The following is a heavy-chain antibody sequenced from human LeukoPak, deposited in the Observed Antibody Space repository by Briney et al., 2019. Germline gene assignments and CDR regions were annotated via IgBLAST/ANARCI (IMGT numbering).Heavy chain of an antibody. V-gene: IGHV3-23*01. CDR1: GFIFSSYV. D-gene: IGHD6-13*01. Sequence: SGGSLRLSCEASGFIFSSYVMGWVRQAPGKRLEWVSSISVGGGDTFTADSVKGRFTISRDNSKNTLYLQMNSLRAEDTAVYYCAKDGYSSSWYYFDYWGQGTLVTVSS. CDR3: AKDGYSSSWYYFDY. J-gene: IGHJ4*02. CDR2: ISVGGGDT.